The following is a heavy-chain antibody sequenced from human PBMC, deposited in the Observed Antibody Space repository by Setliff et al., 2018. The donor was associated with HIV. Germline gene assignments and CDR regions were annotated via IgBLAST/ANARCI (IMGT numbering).Heavy chain of an antibody. J-gene: IGHJ4*02. V-gene: IGHV4-34*01. CDR2: INHSGST. CDR3: ARTFYDYVWGSYRLRTGFDY. D-gene: IGHD3-16*02. Sequence: SEILSLTCAVYGGSFSGYYWSWIRQPPGKGLEWIGEINHSGSTNYNPSLKSRVTISVDTSKNQFSLKLSSVTAADTAVYYCARTFYDYVWGSYRLRTGFDYWGQGTLVTVSS. CDR1: GGSFSGYY.